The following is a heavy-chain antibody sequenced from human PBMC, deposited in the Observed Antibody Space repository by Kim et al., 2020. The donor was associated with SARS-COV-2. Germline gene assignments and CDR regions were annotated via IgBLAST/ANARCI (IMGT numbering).Heavy chain of an antibody. V-gene: IGHV1-45*02. CDR3: AAPSGGGVTYGMDV. D-gene: IGHD2-15*01. Sequence: APKFQDRVTITRDRSMRTAYMELSSLRSEDTAMYYCAAPSGGGVTYGMDVWGQGTTVTVSS. J-gene: IGHJ6*02.